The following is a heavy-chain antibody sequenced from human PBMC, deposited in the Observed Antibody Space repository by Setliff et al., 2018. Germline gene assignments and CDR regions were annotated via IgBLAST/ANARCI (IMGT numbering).Heavy chain of an antibody. D-gene: IGHD3-3*01. J-gene: IGHJ6*02. CDR1: GYTFTSYD. CDR3: ARGRERDYNFWSGYYTYYYYGMDV. CDR2: MNPNSGNT. Sequence: GASVKVSCKASGYTFTSYDINWVRQATGQGLEWMGWMNPNSGNTGYAQKFQGRVTMTRNTSISTAYMELSSLRSEDTAVCYCARGRERDYNFWSGYYTYYYYGMDVWGQGTTVT. V-gene: IGHV1-8*02.